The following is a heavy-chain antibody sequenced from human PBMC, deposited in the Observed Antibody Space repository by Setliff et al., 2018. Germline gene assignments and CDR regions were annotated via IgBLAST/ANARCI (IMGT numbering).Heavy chain of an antibody. D-gene: IGHD2-21*02. J-gene: IGHJ4*02. CDR1: GFTFDDYA. CDR2: ISWNSGSI. Sequence: GGSLRLSCAASGFTFDDYAMHWVRQAPGKGLEWVSGISWNSGSIGYADSVKGRFTISRDNAKNSLYLQMNSLRAEDTAVYYCARGVTSPNYFDYWGQGTLVTVSS. CDR3: ARGVTSPNYFDY. V-gene: IGHV3-9*01.